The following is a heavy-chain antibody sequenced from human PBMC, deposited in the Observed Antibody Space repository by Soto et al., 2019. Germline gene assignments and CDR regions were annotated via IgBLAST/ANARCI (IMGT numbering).Heavy chain of an antibody. V-gene: IGHV1-18*01. CDR2: ISAYNGNT. CDR3: ARAPGGPRLGDIVVVPAAMGYYYYMDV. CDR1: GYTFTSYG. D-gene: IGHD2-2*01. Sequence: ASVKVSCKASGYTFTSYGISWVRQAPGQGLEWMGWISAYNGNTNYAQKLQGRVTMTTDTSTSTAYMELRSLGSDDTAVYYCARAPGGPRLGDIVVVPAAMGYYYYMDVWGKGTTVTVSS. J-gene: IGHJ6*03.